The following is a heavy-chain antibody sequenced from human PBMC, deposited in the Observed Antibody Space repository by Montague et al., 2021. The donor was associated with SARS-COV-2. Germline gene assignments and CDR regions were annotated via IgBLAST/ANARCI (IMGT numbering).Heavy chain of an antibody. D-gene: IGHD3-10*01. Sequence: PALVKPTQTLTLTCTFSGFSLSTDGVGVGWIRQPPGKALEWLALIYWDDDKRYGPGLQSRLTITKGTSENQVVLTMTNMDPVDTATYYCAHRYYSGSGSSASAVFEYWGQGTLVTVSS. CDR1: GFSLSTDGVG. CDR2: IYWDDDK. J-gene: IGHJ4*02. V-gene: IGHV2-5*05. CDR3: AHRYYSGSGSSASAVFEY.